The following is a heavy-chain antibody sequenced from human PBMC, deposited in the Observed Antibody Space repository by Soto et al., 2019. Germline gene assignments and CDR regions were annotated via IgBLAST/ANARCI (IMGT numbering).Heavy chain of an antibody. CDR1: GYTFTSYD. Sequence: ASVKVSCKASGYTFTSYDINWVRQATGQGPEWMGWMNPNSGNTGYAQKFQGRVTMTRNTSISTAYMELSSLRSEDTAVYYCARPYYDYVWGSYRPDAFDIWGQGTMVTVSS. CDR3: ARPYYDYVWGSYRPDAFDI. V-gene: IGHV1-8*01. D-gene: IGHD3-16*02. CDR2: MNPNSGNT. J-gene: IGHJ3*02.